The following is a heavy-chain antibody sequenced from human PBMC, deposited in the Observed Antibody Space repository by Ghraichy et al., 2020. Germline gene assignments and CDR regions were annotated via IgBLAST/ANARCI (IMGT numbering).Heavy chain of an antibody. CDR3: AKDGAYCSTTNCFSFFDF. D-gene: IGHD2/OR15-2a*01. Sequence: GESMNISCAASGFTFGNAAMNWVRQAPGQGLEWVAGISGTSVGRYYVDSVKGRFTISRDNSERTLFLQMNNPRAEDTAIYYCAKDGAYCSTTNCFSFFDFWCQGSLVTVPS. J-gene: IGHJ4*02. V-gene: IGHV3-23*01. CDR1: GFTFGNAA. CDR2: ISGTSVGR.